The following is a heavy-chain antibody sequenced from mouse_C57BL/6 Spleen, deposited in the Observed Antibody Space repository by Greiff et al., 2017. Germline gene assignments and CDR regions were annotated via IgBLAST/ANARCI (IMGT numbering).Heavy chain of an antibody. J-gene: IGHJ2*01. D-gene: IGHD1-1*01. CDR3: ARSYGSSPLDY. V-gene: IGHV7-3*01. Sequence: VQLVESGGGLVQPGGSLSLSCAASGFTFTDYYMSWVRQPPGKALEWLGFIRNKANGYTTEYSASVKGRFTISRDNSQSILYLQMNALRAEDSATYYCARSYGSSPLDYWGQGTTLTVSS. CDR1: GFTFTDYY. CDR2: IRNKANGYTT.